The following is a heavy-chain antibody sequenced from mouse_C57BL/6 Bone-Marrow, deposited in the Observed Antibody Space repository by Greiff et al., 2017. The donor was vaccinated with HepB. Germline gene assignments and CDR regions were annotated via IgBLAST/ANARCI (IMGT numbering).Heavy chain of an antibody. V-gene: IGHV1-81*01. CDR3: ARYPRYDGSSYLYYAMDY. CDR1: GYTFTSYG. Sequence: VKLMESGAELARPGASVKLSCKASGYTFTSYGISWVKQRTGQGLEWIGEIYPRSGNTYYNEKFKGKATLTADKSSSTAYMELRSLTSEDSAVYFCARYPRYDGSSYLYYAMDYWGQGTSVTVSS. D-gene: IGHD1-1*01. J-gene: IGHJ4*01. CDR2: IYPRSGNT.